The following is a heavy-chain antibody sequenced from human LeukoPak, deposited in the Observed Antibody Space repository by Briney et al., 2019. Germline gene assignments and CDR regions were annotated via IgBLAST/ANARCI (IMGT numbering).Heavy chain of an antibody. V-gene: IGHV1-69*06. CDR2: IIPIFGTA. CDR3: AREGMGYCSSTRCYGGVFYAFDI. J-gene: IGHJ3*02. Sequence: SVKVSCRASGGTFSSYAISWVRQAPGQGLEWMGGIIPIFGTANYAQKFQSRVTITADKSTSTAYMELSSLRSEDTAVYYCAREGMGYCSSTRCYGGVFYAFDICGQGKMVTASS. D-gene: IGHD2-2*01. CDR1: GGTFSSYA.